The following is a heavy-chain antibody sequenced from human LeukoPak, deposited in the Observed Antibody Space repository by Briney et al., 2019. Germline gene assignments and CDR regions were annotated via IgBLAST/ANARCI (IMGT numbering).Heavy chain of an antibody. D-gene: IGHD3-10*01. CDR1: GFTFSSYA. J-gene: IGHJ4*02. Sequence: AGGSLRLSCAASGFTFSSYAMSWVRQAPGKGLEWVSAISGSGSSTYYADSVKGRFTISRDNSKNTLYLQMNSLRAEDTAVYYCAKARTMVRGVVFDYWGQGTLVTVSS. CDR2: ISGSGSST. CDR3: AKARTMVRGVVFDY. V-gene: IGHV3-23*01.